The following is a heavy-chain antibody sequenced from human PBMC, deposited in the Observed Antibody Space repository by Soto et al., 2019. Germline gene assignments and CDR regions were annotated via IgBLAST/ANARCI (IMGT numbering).Heavy chain of an antibody. V-gene: IGHV3-43*01. CDR1: VFTFDDYT. Sequence: GWSLRLSCASSVFTFDDYTMHWVRQAPGKGLEWVSLISWDGGSTYYADSVKGRFTISRDNSKNSLYLQMNSLRTEDTALYYCAKDAQRWELLSHYFDYWGQGTLVTVSS. CDR2: ISWDGGST. CDR3: AKDAQRWELLSHYFDY. J-gene: IGHJ4*02. D-gene: IGHD1-26*01.